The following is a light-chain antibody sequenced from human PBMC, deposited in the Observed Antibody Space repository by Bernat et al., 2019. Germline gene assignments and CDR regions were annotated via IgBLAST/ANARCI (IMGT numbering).Light chain of an antibody. CDR1: QDISIS. CDR3: QQYHVYPPT. CDR2: SAS. V-gene: IGKV1-16*02. Sequence: DIQMTQSPTLLSASVGDKVTITCRAGQDISISLAWFQQKPGRAPKSLIYSASILQSEFPSKFSGSGYGTDFSLTISSLHPGDSATYYCQQYHVYPPTFGQGTKVEIK. J-gene: IGKJ1*01.